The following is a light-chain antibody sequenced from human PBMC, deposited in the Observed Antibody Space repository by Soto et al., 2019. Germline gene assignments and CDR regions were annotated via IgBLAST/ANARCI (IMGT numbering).Light chain of an antibody. CDR2: GAS. Sequence: EIVLTQSPGTLSLSPGERATLSCRASQSVTSSYLVWYQQKPGQAPRLLIYGASSRATGIPDRFSGSGSGTDFTLNISRLEPEDFAVYYCQQYGSSPRTFGQGTKVDIK. J-gene: IGKJ1*01. CDR3: QQYGSSPRT. V-gene: IGKV3-20*01. CDR1: QSVTSSY.